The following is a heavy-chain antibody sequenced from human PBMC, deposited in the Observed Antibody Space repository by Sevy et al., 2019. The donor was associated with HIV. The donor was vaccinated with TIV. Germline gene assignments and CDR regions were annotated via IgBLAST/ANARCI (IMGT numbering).Heavy chain of an antibody. CDR2: FDLEDGET. J-gene: IGHJ4*02. Sequence: ASVKVSCKVSGYTLTQLSMNWVRQAPGKGLEWMGSFDLEDGETIYAQKFQGRVTMTEDRSTDTAYMDLSSLRSEDTAVYYCATTKDYYESSGYPFDYWGQGTLVTVSS. V-gene: IGHV1-24*01. CDR3: ATTKDYYESSGYPFDY. D-gene: IGHD3-22*01. CDR1: GYTLTQLS.